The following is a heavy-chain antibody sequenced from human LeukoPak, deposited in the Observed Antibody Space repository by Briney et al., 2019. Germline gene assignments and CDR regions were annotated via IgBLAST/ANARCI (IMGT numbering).Heavy chain of an antibody. CDR1: GGSISGYY. V-gene: IGHV4-59*03. CDR2: IYYSGRT. J-gene: IGHJ4*02. D-gene: IGHD3-9*01. Sequence: PSETLSLTCTVSGGSISGYYWSWIRQPPGKGLEWIGYIYYSGRTNYNPSLKSRVTMSVDTSKNQFSLKLTSVTAADTAVYYCAKYFAASGESHLDHWGQGSLVTVSS. CDR3: AKYFAASGESHLDH.